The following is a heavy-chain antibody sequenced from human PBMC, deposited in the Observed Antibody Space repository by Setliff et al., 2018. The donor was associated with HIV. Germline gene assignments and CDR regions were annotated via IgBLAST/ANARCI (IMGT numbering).Heavy chain of an antibody. Sequence: PGGSLRLSCAASGFTFSNFAMSWVRLTPGKGLEWASGITDSGSTTYYDDSVKGRFTISRDNSKNTLYLQINSLRAEDTAVYYCAKDARWNYVGFDYWGQGTLVTVSS. CDR1: GFTFSNFA. CDR2: ITDSGSTT. J-gene: IGHJ4*02. D-gene: IGHD1-7*01. V-gene: IGHV3-23*01. CDR3: AKDARWNYVGFDY.